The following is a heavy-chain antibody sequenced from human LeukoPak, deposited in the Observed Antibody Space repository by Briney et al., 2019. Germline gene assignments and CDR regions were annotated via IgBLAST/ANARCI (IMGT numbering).Heavy chain of an antibody. CDR3: TRGSSGRRDN. V-gene: IGHV1-8*01. CDR1: GYTFTSCD. Sequence: ASVKVSCKASGYTFTSCDINWVRQATGQGLEWMGWVNPNSGNTGYGQSFQGRITMTRNISIGTAYMELSNLTSEDTAIYYCTRGSSGRRDNWGQGTLVTVSA. J-gene: IGHJ4*02. D-gene: IGHD6-19*01. CDR2: VNPNSGNT.